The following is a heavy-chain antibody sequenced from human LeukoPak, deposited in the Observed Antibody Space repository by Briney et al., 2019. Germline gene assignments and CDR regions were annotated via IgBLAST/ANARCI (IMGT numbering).Heavy chain of an antibody. Sequence: GASVKVSCKASGYTFTNYAMNWVRQAPGQGLEWMGWINTNTGSPTYAQGFTGRFVFSLDTSVSTTYLQISSLKAEDTAVYYCARDLPSGSYYYYYGMDVWGQGTTVTASS. CDR2: INTNTGSP. CDR3: ARDLPSGSYYYYYGMDV. CDR1: GYTFTNYA. D-gene: IGHD1-26*01. J-gene: IGHJ6*02. V-gene: IGHV7-4-1*02.